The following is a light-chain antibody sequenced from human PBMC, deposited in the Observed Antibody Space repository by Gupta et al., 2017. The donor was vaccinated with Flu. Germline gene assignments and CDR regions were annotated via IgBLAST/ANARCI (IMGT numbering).Light chain of an antibody. Sequence: QSVPTQPPSVYGAPGQRVTISCTGSSSNIGAGYDVHWYQQLPGTAPKLLIYGNSNRPSGVPDRFSGSKSGTSASLAITGLQAEDEADYYCQSYDSSLSGRWVFGGGTKLTVL. CDR2: GNS. CDR3: QSYDSSLSGRWV. CDR1: SSNIGAGYD. J-gene: IGLJ3*02. V-gene: IGLV1-40*01.